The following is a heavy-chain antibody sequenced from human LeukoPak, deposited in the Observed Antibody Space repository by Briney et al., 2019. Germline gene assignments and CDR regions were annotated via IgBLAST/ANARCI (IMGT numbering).Heavy chain of an antibody. D-gene: IGHD6-6*01. CDR1: GDSISSSTYY. CDR3: ARLGYSASSVYY. Sequence: SETLSLTCTVSGDSISSSTYYWGWIRQPPGKGLEWIGSIYYSGSTYYNPSLKSRVTISVDTSKNQFSLKLSSVTAADTAVYYCARLGYSASSVYYWGQGTLVTVSS. V-gene: IGHV4-39*01. CDR2: IYYSGST. J-gene: IGHJ4*02.